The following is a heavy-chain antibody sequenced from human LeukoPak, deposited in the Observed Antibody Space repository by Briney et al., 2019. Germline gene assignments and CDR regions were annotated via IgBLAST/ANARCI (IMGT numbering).Heavy chain of an antibody. CDR1: GYTFTGYY. CDR3: ARGTTVIQTLDY. J-gene: IGHJ4*02. Sequence: ASVKVSCKASGYTFTGYYMHWVRQAPGQGLEWMGWINPNSGGTSYAQKFQGRVTMTRDTSISTAYMELSSLRSDDTAVYYCARGTTVIQTLDYWGQGTLVTVSS. V-gene: IGHV1-2*02. D-gene: IGHD4-17*01. CDR2: INPNSGGT.